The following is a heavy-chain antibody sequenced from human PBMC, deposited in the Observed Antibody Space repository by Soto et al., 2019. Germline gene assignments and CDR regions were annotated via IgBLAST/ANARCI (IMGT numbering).Heavy chain of an antibody. Sequence: QVRLVESGGGVVQPENSLRLSCAASGFTFRSYGMHWVRQAPGKGLEWVAIVWFNGRNEFYADSVEGRFTISRDNSKNTLYLQMNSLRAEDTAMYYCARALGGCSDGGCYSFAYWGQGALVTVSS. CDR1: GFTFRSYG. D-gene: IGHD2-15*01. CDR3: ARALGGCSDGGCYSFAY. J-gene: IGHJ4*02. V-gene: IGHV3-33*01. CDR2: VWFNGRNE.